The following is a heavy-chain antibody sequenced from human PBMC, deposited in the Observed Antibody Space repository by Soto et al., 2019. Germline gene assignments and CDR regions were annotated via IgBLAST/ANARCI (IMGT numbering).Heavy chain of an antibody. D-gene: IGHD4-17*01. CDR3: ARDQRGDYIFDAFDI. V-gene: IGHV3-11*01. J-gene: IGHJ3*02. CDR2: ISSSGSTI. Sequence: GSLRLSCAASGFTFSDYYMSWIRQAPGKGLEWVSYISSSGSTIYYADSVKGRFTISRDNAKNSLYLQMNSLRAEDTAVYYCARDQRGDYIFDAFDIWGQGTMVTVSS. CDR1: GFTFSDYY.